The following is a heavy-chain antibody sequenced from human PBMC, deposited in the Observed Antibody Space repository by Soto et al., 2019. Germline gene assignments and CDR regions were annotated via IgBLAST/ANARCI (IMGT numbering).Heavy chain of an antibody. J-gene: IGHJ4*02. CDR2: IFYSGST. CDR1: GDSISSGGYY. CDR3: ARDKITGLFDY. V-gene: IGHV4-39*02. D-gene: IGHD2-8*02. Sequence: SETLSLTCTVSGDSISSGGYYWSWIRQHPGKGLEWIGSIFYSGSTYYNPSLKSRVTISVDTSKNQFSLKLSSVVAADTAVYYCARDKITGLFDYWGQGTLVTVSS.